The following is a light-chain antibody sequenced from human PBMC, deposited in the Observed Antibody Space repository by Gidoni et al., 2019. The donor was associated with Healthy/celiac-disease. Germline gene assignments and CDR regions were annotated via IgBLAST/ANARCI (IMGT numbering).Light chain of an antibody. J-gene: IGKJ5*01. CDR2: AAS. Sequence: IQMTQSPSSLSASVGDRVTITCRASQSISSYLNWYQQKPGKAPKLLIDAASSLQSGVPSRXXXSGXXTDFTLTISSLQPEDFATYYCQQSYSTPITFGQGTRLEIK. V-gene: IGKV1-39*01. CDR1: QSISSY. CDR3: QQSYSTPIT.